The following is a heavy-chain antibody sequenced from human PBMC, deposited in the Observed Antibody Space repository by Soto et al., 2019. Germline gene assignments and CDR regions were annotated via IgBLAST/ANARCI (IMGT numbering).Heavy chain of an antibody. CDR1: GFTFSSYW. CDR2: INSDGSST. V-gene: IGHV3-74*01. J-gene: IGHJ6*02. D-gene: IGHD2-2*01. CDR3: ARVFDVVGYCSSTSCPTDADYYYYGMDV. Sequence: GGSLRLSCAASGFTFSSYWMHWVRQAPGKGLVWVSRINSDGSSTSYADSVKGRFTISRDNAKKTLYLQMNSLRAEDTAVYYCARVFDVVGYCSSTSCPTDADYYYYGMDVWGQGTTVTVSS.